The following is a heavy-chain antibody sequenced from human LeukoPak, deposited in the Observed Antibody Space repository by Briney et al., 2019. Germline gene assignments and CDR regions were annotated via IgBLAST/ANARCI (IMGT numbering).Heavy chain of an antibody. J-gene: IGHJ4*02. V-gene: IGHV1-18*01. CDR1: GYTFSNYG. CDR3: ARERWDSSGKNYFDY. Sequence: ASVKVSCKASGYTFSNYGFVWVRQAPGHGLEWMGYISAYNGKTEYAHNLQGRVALTTDTSTNTAYMELRSLRSDDTAVYYCARERWDSSGKNYFDYWGQGTQVTVSS. CDR2: ISAYNGKT. D-gene: IGHD3-22*01.